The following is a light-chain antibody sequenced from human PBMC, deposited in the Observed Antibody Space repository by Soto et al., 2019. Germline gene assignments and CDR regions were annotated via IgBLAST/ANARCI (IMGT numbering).Light chain of an antibody. CDR2: GAS. V-gene: IGKV3-15*01. J-gene: IGKJ1*01. Sequence: EIVLTQSPGTLSVSPGERATLSCRASQRVSSKLAWYQQKPGQAPRLLFYGASTGATGVPARFSGSGSETELTLSISSLQSEDLAVYYCQQYNNWAGPFGQGTKVEIK. CDR3: QQYNNWAGP. CDR1: QRVSSK.